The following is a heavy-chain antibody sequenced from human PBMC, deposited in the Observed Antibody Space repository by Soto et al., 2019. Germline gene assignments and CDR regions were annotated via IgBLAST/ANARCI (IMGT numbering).Heavy chain of an antibody. D-gene: IGHD6-19*01. CDR1: GVTFSKFI. V-gene: IGHV1-69*01. Sequence: QVQLEQSGGEVKKPRSSVKVSCKASGVTFSKFIMTWVRQAPGLGLEWVGGIIPIFGTANYAQKFQGRVTITADESTSTSYMEVNNLRSEDTAVYYCAKVRYSSPMGYYYGMDVWGQGTTVTVSS. J-gene: IGHJ6*02. CDR3: AKVRYSSPMGYYYGMDV. CDR2: IIPIFGTA.